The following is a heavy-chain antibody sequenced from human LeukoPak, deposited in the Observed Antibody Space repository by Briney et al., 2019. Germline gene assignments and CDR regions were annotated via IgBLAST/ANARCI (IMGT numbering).Heavy chain of an antibody. J-gene: IGHJ3*02. CDR2: IYYSGST. CDR3: SLVSESYDAFDI. CDR1: GGSISSYY. Sequence: SETLSLTCTVSGGSISSYYWSWIRQPPGKGLEWIGYIYYSGSTNYNPSLKSRVTISVDTSKNQFSLKLSSVTAADTAVYYCSLVSESYDAFDIWGQGTMVTVSS. V-gene: IGHV4-59*12. D-gene: IGHD1-26*01.